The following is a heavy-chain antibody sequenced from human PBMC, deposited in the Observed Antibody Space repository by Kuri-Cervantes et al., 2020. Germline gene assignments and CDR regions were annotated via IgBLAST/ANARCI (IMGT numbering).Heavy chain of an antibody. Sequence: SETLSLTCAVYGGSFSGYYWSWIRQPPGKGLERIGEINHSGSTNYNPSLKSRVTISVDTSKNQFSLKLSSVTAADTAVYYCAKYYYDSSGWWLDAFDIWGQGTMVTVSS. CDR2: INHSGST. J-gene: IGHJ3*02. V-gene: IGHV4-34*01. D-gene: IGHD3-22*01. CDR3: AKYYYDSSGWWLDAFDI. CDR1: GGSFSGYY.